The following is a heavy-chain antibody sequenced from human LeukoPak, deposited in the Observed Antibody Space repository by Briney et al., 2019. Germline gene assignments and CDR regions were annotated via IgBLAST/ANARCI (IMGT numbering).Heavy chain of an antibody. D-gene: IGHD3-10*01. Sequence: ASVKVSCKASGYTFTGYYMHWVQQAPGQGLEWMGWINPNSGGTNYAQKFQGWVTMTRDTSISTAYMELSRLRSDDTAVYYCARVNYYGSGSPADYYGMDVWGKGTTVTVSS. V-gene: IGHV1-2*04. CDR1: GYTFTGYY. J-gene: IGHJ6*04. CDR3: ARVNYYGSGSPADYYGMDV. CDR2: INPNSGGT.